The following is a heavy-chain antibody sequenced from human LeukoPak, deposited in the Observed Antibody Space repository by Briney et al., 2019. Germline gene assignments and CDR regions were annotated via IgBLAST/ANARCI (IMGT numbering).Heavy chain of an antibody. CDR2: INHSGST. CDR3: ARGKWLVRYFDY. CDR1: GGSISSGNYY. Sequence: SETLSLTCTVSGGSISSGNYYWTWIRQHPGKGLEWIGEINHSGSTNYNPSLKSRVTISVDTSKNQFSLKLSSVTAADTAVYYCARGKWLVRYFDYWGQGTLVTVSS. D-gene: IGHD6-19*01. V-gene: IGHV4-39*07. J-gene: IGHJ4*02.